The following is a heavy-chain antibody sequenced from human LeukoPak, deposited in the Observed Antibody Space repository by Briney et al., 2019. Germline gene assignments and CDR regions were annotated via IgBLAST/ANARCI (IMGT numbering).Heavy chain of an antibody. D-gene: IGHD6-19*01. V-gene: IGHV3-11*06. Sequence: GGSLRLSCAASGFILSDYYMSWIRQAPGKGLEWVSYISSSTGYTNYADSVKGRITMSRDNGKNSLYLQMNSLRAEDTAVYYCARDDVNQWLVQGPHFAEVRGQGTTVTVSS. CDR3: ARDDVNQWLVQGPHFAEV. CDR1: GFILSDYY. CDR2: ISSSTGYT. J-gene: IGHJ6*02.